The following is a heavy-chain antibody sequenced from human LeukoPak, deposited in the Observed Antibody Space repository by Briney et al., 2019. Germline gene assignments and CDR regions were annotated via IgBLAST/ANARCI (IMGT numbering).Heavy chain of an antibody. J-gene: IGHJ4*02. CDR2: IIPIFGTA. CDR1: GGTFSSYA. Sequence: SVKVSCKASGGTFSSYAISWVRQAPGQGLEWMGGIIPIFGTANYAQKFQGRVTITTDESTSTAYMELSSLRSGDTAVYYCAGQDRYCSGGSCYQVVDYWGQGTLVTVSS. V-gene: IGHV1-69*05. CDR3: AGQDRYCSGGSCYQVVDY. D-gene: IGHD2-15*01.